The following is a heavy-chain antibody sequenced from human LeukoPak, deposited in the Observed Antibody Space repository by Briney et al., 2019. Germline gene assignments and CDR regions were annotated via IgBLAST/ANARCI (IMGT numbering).Heavy chain of an antibody. J-gene: IGHJ4*02. Sequence: MGGFDPEDGETIYAQKFQGRVTMTEDTSTDTAYMELSSLRSEDTAVYYCATGGFTPRYFDYWGQGTLVTVSS. CDR2: FDPEDGET. D-gene: IGHD3-10*01. V-gene: IGHV1-24*01. CDR3: ATGGFTPRYFDY.